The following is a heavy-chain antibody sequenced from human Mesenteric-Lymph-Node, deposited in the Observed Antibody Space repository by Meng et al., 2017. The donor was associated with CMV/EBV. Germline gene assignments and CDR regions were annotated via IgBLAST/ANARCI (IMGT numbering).Heavy chain of an antibody. Sequence: VQLQNGGAGLLKPSETLSLPCAGYGGSFSGYYWSWIRQPPGKGLEWIGEINHSGSTNYNPSLKSRVTISVDTSKNQFSLKLSSVTAADTAVYYCARHQRWLKSEGGFNYWGQGTLVTVSS. D-gene: IGHD4-23*01. J-gene: IGHJ4*02. CDR1: GGSFSGYY. CDR2: INHSGST. V-gene: IGHV4-34*01. CDR3: ARHQRWLKSEGGFNY.